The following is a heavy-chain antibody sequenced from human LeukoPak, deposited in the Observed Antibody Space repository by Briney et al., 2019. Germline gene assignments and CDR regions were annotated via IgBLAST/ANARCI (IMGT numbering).Heavy chain of an antibody. V-gene: IGHV3-30*03. CDR2: ISYDGSNK. CDR1: GFTFSSYG. CDR3: ARDGYSSGWLNNFDY. D-gene: IGHD6-19*01. J-gene: IGHJ4*02. Sequence: GGPLRLSCVASGFTFSSYGMHWVRQAPGKGLERVAVISYDGSNKYYADSVKGRFTISRDNSKNTLYLQMNSLRAEDTAVYYCARDGYSSGWLNNFDYWGQGTLVTVSS.